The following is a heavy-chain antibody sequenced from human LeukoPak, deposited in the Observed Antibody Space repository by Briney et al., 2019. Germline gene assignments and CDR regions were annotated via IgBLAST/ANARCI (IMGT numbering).Heavy chain of an antibody. D-gene: IGHD1-26*01. Sequence: SETLSLTCTVSGGSISSSTYYWGWIRQPPGEGLEWIGTIYYSGSTDYNPSLKSRVTISVDTSKNQFSLKLSSVTAADTAVYYCARMGVGAITLDYWGQGTLVTVSS. V-gene: IGHV4-39*07. CDR3: ARMGVGAITLDY. CDR1: GGSISSSTYY. CDR2: IYYSGST. J-gene: IGHJ4*02.